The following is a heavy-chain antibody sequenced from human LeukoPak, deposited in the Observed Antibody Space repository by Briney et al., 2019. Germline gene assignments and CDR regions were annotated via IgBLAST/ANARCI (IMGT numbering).Heavy chain of an antibody. CDR3: AEVGSGWYGYFQH. CDR2: ISGSGGST. Sequence: GGSLRLSCAASGFTFSSYAMSWVRQAPGKGLEWVSAISGSGGSTYYADSVKGRFTISRDNSKNTLYLQMNSLRAEDTAVYYCAEVGSGWYGYFQHWGQGTLVTVSS. CDR1: GFTFSSYA. D-gene: IGHD6-19*01. J-gene: IGHJ1*01. V-gene: IGHV3-23*01.